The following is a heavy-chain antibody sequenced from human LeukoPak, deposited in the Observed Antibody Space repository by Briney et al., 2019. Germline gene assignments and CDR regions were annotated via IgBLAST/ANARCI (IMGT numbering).Heavy chain of an antibody. CDR1: GFTFSRYG. Sequence: PGGSLRLSCAASGFTFSRYGMHWVRQAPGKGLEWVAFIRYDGSNKYYADSVKGRFTISRDNSKNTLYLQMNSLRAEDTAVYYCAKDQQKSWSSTFDYWGPRTLVTVSS. V-gene: IGHV3-30*02. J-gene: IGHJ4*02. D-gene: IGHD2-2*01. CDR3: AKDQQKSWSSTFDY. CDR2: IRYDGSNK.